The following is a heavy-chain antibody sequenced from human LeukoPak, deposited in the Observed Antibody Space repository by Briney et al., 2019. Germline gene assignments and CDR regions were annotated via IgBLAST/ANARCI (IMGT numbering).Heavy chain of an antibody. J-gene: IGHJ4*02. CDR3: ARSSYFDY. V-gene: IGHV3-48*03. D-gene: IGHD1-26*01. CDR2: IIRSGSVI. CDR1: CFTFSSHE. Sequence: PGGSLTLSCAASCFTFSSHEMNWVRQAPGEGLEWVSYIIRSGSVIYYADSVKGRFTISRDNAKNSLYLQMNRLRAEDTAVYYCARSSYFDYWGRGTLVAVSS.